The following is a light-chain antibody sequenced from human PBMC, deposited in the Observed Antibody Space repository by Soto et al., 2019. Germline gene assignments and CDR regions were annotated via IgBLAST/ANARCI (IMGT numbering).Light chain of an antibody. CDR3: ASHTTSNTRV. CDR1: SSDVGAYDY. J-gene: IGLJ1*01. Sequence: QSVLTQPASVSGSPGQSIAISCTGTSSDVGAYDYVSWYQQHPDKAPKLIIYEVSHRPAGVSNRFSASKYVNTATLTISGLQTEDEADYYCASHTTSNTRVFGTGTKVIVL. V-gene: IGLV2-14*03. CDR2: EVS.